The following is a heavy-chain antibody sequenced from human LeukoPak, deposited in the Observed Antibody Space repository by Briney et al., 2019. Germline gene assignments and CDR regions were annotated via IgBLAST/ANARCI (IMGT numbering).Heavy chain of an antibody. CDR1: GGSISSGDYY. Sequence: SETLSLTCTVSGGSISSGDYYWSWIRQHPGKGLEWIGYIYYSGSTYYNPSLKSRVTISVDTSKNQFSLKLSSVTAADTAVYYCARFGYDSSGYYYGDWGQGTLVTVSS. J-gene: IGHJ4*02. CDR2: IYYSGST. D-gene: IGHD3-22*01. V-gene: IGHV4-30-4*08. CDR3: ARFGYDSSGYYYGD.